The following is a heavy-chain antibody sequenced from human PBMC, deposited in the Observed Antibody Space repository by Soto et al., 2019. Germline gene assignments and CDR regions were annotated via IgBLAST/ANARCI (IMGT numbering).Heavy chain of an antibody. CDR2: MNPNSGNT. CDR1: GYTFTSYD. D-gene: IGHD2-15*01. CDR3: ARGIKYGSYSGWFVP. V-gene: IGHV1-8*01. Sequence: QVQLVQSGAEVKKPGASVKVSCKASGYTFTSYDINWVRQATGQVLEYLGWMNPNSGNTAYVQKFQGRVTMTWDTPITTAYMELSSPRSEDTAVYFCARGIKYGSYSGWFVPWGQGTLVTVSS. J-gene: IGHJ5*02.